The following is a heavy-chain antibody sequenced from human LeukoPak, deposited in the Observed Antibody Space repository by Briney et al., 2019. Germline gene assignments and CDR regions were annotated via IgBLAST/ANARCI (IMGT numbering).Heavy chain of an antibody. D-gene: IGHD5-12*01. V-gene: IGHV3-30*16. CDR1: GFTFSSYA. J-gene: IGHJ4*02. CDR2: ISYDGSNK. CDR3: ARSPSRGGYNLDY. Sequence: PGGSLRLSCAASGFTFSSYAMHWIRQAPGKGLEWVADISYDGSNKYYADSVKRLFTIFRDNSKNTLYLQMNSLRAEDTAVYYCARSPSRGGYNLDYWGQGTLVTVSS.